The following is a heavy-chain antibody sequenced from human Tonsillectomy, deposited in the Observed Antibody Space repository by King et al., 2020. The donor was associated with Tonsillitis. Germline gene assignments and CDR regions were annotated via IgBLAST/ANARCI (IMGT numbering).Heavy chain of an antibody. CDR3: ARDGAAARPPGAVGLDY. Sequence: QLVQSGAEVKKPGASVKVSCKASGYTFTSCGINWVRQAPGQGLEWMGWISTYNGNTNYAQNLQGRVTMTTDTSTSTAYMELRSLRSDDTAMYYCARDGAAARPPGAVGLDYGGQGTLVTVSS. J-gene: IGHJ4*02. D-gene: IGHD6-6*01. CDR1: GYTFTSCG. CDR2: ISTYNGNT. V-gene: IGHV1-18*01.